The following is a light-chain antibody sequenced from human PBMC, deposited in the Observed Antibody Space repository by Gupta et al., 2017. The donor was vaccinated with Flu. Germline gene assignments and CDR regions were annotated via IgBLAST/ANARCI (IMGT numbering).Light chain of an antibody. J-gene: IGLJ2*01. Sequence: SSELTQHPAVSVALGQPVWITCQGDSLSNSYASWYQQKPGQAAVLVIYAKNSRPSGMPDRFSGGSSGKTAALIITGGQEEDEADDYCNYRDGTDNHQAVFGGGTKLTVL. V-gene: IGLV3-19*01. CDR2: AKN. CDR1: SLSNSY. CDR3: NYRDGTDNHQAV.